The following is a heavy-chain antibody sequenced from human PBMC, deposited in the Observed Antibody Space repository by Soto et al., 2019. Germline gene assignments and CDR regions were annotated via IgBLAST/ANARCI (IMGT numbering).Heavy chain of an antibody. V-gene: IGHV1-46*01. J-gene: IGHJ5*01. D-gene: IGHD6-13*01. Sequence: QVQLVQSGAEVKKPGASVKLSCKSSEYTFTDYYIHWVRQAPRQGLEWMGLINPSGGSTSYAQKFQGRVTMTRDTSTSTVYMELSSLRSEDTAVYYCATAAYSTSWYDFWGQGTLVTVSS. CDR3: ATAAYSTSWYDF. CDR1: EYTFTDYY. CDR2: INPSGGST.